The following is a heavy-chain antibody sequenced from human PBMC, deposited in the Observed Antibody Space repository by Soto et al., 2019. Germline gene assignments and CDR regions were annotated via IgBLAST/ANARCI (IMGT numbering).Heavy chain of an antibody. CDR1: GGSVSGDDYY. CDR3: VRGGWRSWDAFDI. CDR2: IYYSGST. Sequence: QVQLQESGPGLVKPSQTLSLSCTVSGGSVSGDDYYWSWIRQPPGKGLEWIGYIYYSGSTYYSPSLKSRLNISVDTSKNQFSLKLSSVTAAYTAVYYCVRGGWRSWDAFDIWGQGTMVTVSS. V-gene: IGHV4-30-4*01. D-gene: IGHD6-19*01. J-gene: IGHJ3*02.